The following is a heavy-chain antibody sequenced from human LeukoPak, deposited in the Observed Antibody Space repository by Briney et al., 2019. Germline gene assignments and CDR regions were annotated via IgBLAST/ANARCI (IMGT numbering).Heavy chain of an antibody. Sequence: ASVKVSCKASGGTFSSYAISWVRQAPGQGLEWMGRIIPIFGTANYAQKFQGRVTITTDESTSTAYMELSSLRSEDTAVYYCASSPHNGYYYYMDGWGKGTTVTVSS. CDR1: GGTFSSYA. J-gene: IGHJ6*03. CDR2: IIPIFGTA. D-gene: IGHD2-8*01. V-gene: IGHV1-69*05. CDR3: ASSPHNGYYYYMDG.